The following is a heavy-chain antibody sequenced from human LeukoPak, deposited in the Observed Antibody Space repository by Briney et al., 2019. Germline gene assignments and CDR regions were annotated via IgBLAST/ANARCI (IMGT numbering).Heavy chain of an antibody. V-gene: IGHV3-49*03. J-gene: IGHJ4*02. CDR3: TRSVSAQQWLVDPHLDY. CDR2: IRSKAYGGTT. Sequence: GGSLRLSCTASGFTFGDYAMSWFRQAPGKGLEWVGFIRSKAYGGTTEYAASVKGRFTISRDDSKSIAYLQMNSLKTEDTAVYYCTRSVSAQQWLVDPHLDYWGQGTLVTVSS. D-gene: IGHD6-19*01. CDR1: GFTFGDYA.